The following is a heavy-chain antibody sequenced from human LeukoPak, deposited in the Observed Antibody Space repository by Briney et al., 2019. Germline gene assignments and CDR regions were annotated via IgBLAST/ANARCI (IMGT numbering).Heavy chain of an antibody. Sequence: GGSLRLSCAASGFTFIMYWMSWVRQAPGKGLEWVANMKPDGSEKYYVDSMRGRFIISRDNAKNSLYLQMNSLRAEDTAVYYCARVAPERGWPTSLDYWGQGTLVTVSS. V-gene: IGHV3-7*04. CDR2: MKPDGSEK. CDR1: GFTFIMYW. CDR3: ARVAPERGWPTSLDY. D-gene: IGHD6-19*01. J-gene: IGHJ4*02.